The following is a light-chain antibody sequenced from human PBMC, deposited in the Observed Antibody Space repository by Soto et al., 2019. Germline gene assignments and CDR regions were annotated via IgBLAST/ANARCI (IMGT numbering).Light chain of an antibody. CDR3: QQRSNWPPGKFT. CDR1: QSVGTS. J-gene: IGKJ3*01. Sequence: IVLTQSPVTLSLSQGERATLSCRASQSVGTSLAWYQQKPGQAPRLLIFDASHRATGIPARFSGSGSGTDFTLTISSLEPEDFAVYYCQQRSNWPPGKFTFGPGTKVDVK. V-gene: IGKV3-11*01. CDR2: DAS.